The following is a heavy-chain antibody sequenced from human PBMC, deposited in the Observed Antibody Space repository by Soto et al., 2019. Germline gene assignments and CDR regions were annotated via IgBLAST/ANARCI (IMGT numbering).Heavy chain of an antibody. Sequence: GESLKMSCQSSGYSSTRYWIAWVRQMPGKGLEWMGSIYIGDSDTRYSPSFQGQVTISADKSITTAYLQWSSLKASDTAIYYCAREAYSSSPLDSWGQGTLVTVSS. CDR2: IYIGDSDT. CDR3: AREAYSSSPLDS. D-gene: IGHD6-6*01. J-gene: IGHJ4*02. CDR1: GYSSTRYW. V-gene: IGHV5-51*01.